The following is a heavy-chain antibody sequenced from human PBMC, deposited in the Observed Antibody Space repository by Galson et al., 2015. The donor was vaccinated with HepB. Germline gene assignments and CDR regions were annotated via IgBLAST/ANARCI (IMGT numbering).Heavy chain of an antibody. CDR2: IKSKTDGGTT. J-gene: IGHJ4*02. Sequence: SLRLSCAATGFTFSNAWMSWVRQAPGKGLEWVGRIKSKTDGGTTDYAAPVKGRFTISRDDSKNTLYLQMNSLKTEDTAVYYCTTGIIVVVVAAIDYWGQGTLATVSS. CDR3: TTGIIVVVVAAIDY. V-gene: IGHV3-15*01. CDR1: GFTFSNAW. D-gene: IGHD2-15*01.